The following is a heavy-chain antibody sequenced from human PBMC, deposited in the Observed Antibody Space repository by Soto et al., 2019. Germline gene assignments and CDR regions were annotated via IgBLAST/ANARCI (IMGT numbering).Heavy chain of an antibody. D-gene: IGHD6-19*01. V-gene: IGHV3-30*18. J-gene: IGHJ4*02. CDR1: RFTFSSYG. CDR2: ISYDGSDH. Sequence: PGGSLRLSCAASRFTFSSYGMHWLRQAPGKGLEWVAVISYDGSDHYYADSVKGRFTVSRDNSKNTLFLQMNSLRAEDTAVYYCAKEHSGLYSRYYFDFWGQGTLVTVSS. CDR3: AKEHSGLYSRYYFDF.